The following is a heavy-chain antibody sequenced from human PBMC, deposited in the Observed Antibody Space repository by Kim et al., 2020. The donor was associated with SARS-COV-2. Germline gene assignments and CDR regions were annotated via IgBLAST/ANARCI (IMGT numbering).Heavy chain of an antibody. J-gene: IGHJ3*02. Sequence: GGSLRLSCAASGFTFSSYAMSWVRQAPGKGLEWVSAISGSGGSTYYADSVKGRFTISRDNSKNTLYLQMNSLRAEDTAVYYCAKDRVPAAISYDAFDIWGQGTMVTVSS. CDR1: GFTFSSYA. D-gene: IGHD2-2*01. CDR3: AKDRVPAAISYDAFDI. CDR2: ISGSGGST. V-gene: IGHV3-23*01.